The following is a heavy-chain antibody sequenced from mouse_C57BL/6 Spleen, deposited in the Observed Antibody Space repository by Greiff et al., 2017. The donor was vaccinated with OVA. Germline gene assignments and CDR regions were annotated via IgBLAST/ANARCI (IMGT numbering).Heavy chain of an antibody. V-gene: IGHV1-26*01. CDR1: GYTFTDYY. J-gene: IGHJ3*01. CDR3: ARGKGTWFAY. CDR2: INPNNGGT. Sequence: EVQLQQSGPELVKPGASVKISCKASGYTFTDYYMNWVKQSHGKSLEWIGDINPNNGGTSYNQKFKGKATLTVDKSSSTAYMELRSLTSEDSAVDYGARGKGTWFAYWGQGTLVTVSA.